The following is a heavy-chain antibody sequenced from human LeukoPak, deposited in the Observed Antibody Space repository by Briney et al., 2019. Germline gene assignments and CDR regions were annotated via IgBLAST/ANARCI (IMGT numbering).Heavy chain of an antibody. V-gene: IGHV1-8*01. CDR3: VRGDKADYSDYVM. CDR1: GYTFTSYD. J-gene: IGHJ4*02. CDR2: MNPNSGNT. Sequence: ASVKVSCKASGYTFTSYDINWVRQATGQGLEWMGWMNPNSGNTGYAQKFQGRVTMTRTTSIKTAYMTLSSLTSDDTAVYYCVRGDKADYSDYVMWGQGTLVTVSS. D-gene: IGHD4-11*01.